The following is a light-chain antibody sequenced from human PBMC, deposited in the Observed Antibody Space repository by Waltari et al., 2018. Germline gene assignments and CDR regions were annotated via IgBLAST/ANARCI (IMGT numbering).Light chain of an antibody. CDR2: QDN. CDR3: QAWDSSTYWV. CDR1: KLGDKY. V-gene: IGLV3-1*01. Sequence: SYELTQPPSVSVSPGQTASITCSGDKLGDKYASWYQQKSGQSPVWVIYQDNKRPSGIPERFSGSNSGNTATLTISGTQAMDEADYYCQAWDSSTYWVFGGGTKVTVL. J-gene: IGLJ3*02.